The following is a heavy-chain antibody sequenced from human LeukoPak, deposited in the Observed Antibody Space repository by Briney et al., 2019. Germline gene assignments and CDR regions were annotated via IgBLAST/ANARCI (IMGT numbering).Heavy chain of an antibody. CDR1: GFTFSTYS. CDR2: ISSSGTTI. D-gene: IGHD2-2*02. V-gene: IGHV3-48*01. CDR3: ARGPSVVPAAITY. Sequence: GGSLRLSCAASGFTFSTYSMIWVRQAPGKGLEWVSYISSSGTTIYYADSVKGRFTISRDNSKNTLYLQMNSLRAEDTAVYYCARGPSVVPAAITYWGQGTLVTVSS. J-gene: IGHJ4*02.